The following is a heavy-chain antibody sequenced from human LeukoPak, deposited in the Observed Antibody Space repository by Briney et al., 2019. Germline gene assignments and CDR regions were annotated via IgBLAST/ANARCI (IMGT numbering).Heavy chain of an antibody. CDR1: GGSISSYY. V-gene: IGHV4-39*01. D-gene: IGHD6-19*01. CDR2: IYYSGST. J-gene: IGHJ4*02. Sequence: SETLSLTCTVSGGSISSYYWGWIRQPPGKGLEWIGSIYYSGSTYYNPSLKSRVTISVDTSKNQFSLKLSSVTAADTAVYYCARRRGRGYSSGWWSFFDYWGQGTLVTVSS. CDR3: ARRRGRGYSSGWWSFFDY.